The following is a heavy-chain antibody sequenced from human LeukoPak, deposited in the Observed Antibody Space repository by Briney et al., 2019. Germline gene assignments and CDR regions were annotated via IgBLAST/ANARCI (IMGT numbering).Heavy chain of an antibody. CDR2: MNPNSGNT. Sequence: ASVKVSCKASGYTFTVYYIHWVRQAPGQGLEWMGWMNPNSGNTGYAQKFQGRVTITRNTSISTAYMELSSLRSEDTAVYYCARDPPTDTSGYRFDPWGQGTLVTVSS. V-gene: IGHV1-8*03. D-gene: IGHD3-22*01. CDR3: ARDPPTDTSGYRFDP. J-gene: IGHJ5*02. CDR1: GYTFTVYY.